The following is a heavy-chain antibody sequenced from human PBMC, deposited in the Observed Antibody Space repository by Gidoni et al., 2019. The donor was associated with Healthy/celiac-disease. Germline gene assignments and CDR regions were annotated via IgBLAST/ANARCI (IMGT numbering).Heavy chain of an antibody. V-gene: IGHV1-24*01. CDR3: AVDCSSTSCYRGYYYYGMDV. CDR1: GYTLTELS. D-gene: IGHD2-2*01. Sequence: QVQLVQSGAEVKKPGASVKVSCKVSGYTLTELSMHWVRQAPGKGLEWMGGFDPEDGETIYAQKFQGGVTMTEDTSTDTAYMELSSLRSEDTAVYYCAVDCSSTSCYRGYYYYGMDVWGQGTTVTVSS. CDR2: FDPEDGET. J-gene: IGHJ6*02.